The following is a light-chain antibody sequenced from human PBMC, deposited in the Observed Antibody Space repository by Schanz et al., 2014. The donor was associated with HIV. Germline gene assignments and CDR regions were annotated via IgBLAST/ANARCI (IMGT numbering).Light chain of an antibody. J-gene: IGLJ3*02. CDR1: SSDVGGYNY. Sequence: QSALTQPASVSGSPGQSITISCTGTSSDVGGYNYVSWYQQHPGKVPKLIIYDVSNRPSGVSDRFSGSKSANTASLAISGLQADDEGDYYCTSYTTNRTVAFGGGTKLTVL. V-gene: IGLV2-14*03. CDR2: DVS. CDR3: TSYTTNRTVA.